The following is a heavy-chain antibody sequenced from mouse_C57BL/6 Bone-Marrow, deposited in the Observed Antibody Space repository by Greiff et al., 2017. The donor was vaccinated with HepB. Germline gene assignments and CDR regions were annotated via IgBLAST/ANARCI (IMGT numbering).Heavy chain of an antibody. CDR2: IRNKANGYTT. J-gene: IGHJ2*01. V-gene: IGHV7-3*01. D-gene: IGHD2-2*01. CDR1: GFTFTDYY. Sequence: EVQLVESGGGLVQPGGSLSLSCAASGFTFTDYYMSWVRQPPGKALAWLGFIRNKANGYTTEYSASVKGRFTISRDNSQSILYLQMNALRAEDSSTYYCARYISMVTYYFDYWGQGTTLTVSS. CDR3: ARYISMVTYYFDY.